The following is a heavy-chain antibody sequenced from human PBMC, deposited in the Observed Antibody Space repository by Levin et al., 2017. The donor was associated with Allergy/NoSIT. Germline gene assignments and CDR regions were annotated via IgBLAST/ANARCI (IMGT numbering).Heavy chain of an antibody. V-gene: IGHV4-34*01. CDR1: DGSFSDYY. CDR3: VRGDRLEQWLVLVY. D-gene: IGHD6-19*01. J-gene: IGHJ4*02. CDR2: INHKGNT. Sequence: SETLSLTCAVSDGSFSDYYWTWIRQPPGKGLEWIGEINHKGNTNYNASLRSRVTMSLDTSKKQFSLKLRSVTAADTALYFCVRGDRLEQWLVLVYWGQGTLVTVSS.